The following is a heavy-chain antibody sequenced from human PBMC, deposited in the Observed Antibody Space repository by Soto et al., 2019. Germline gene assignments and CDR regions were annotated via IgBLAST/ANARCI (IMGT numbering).Heavy chain of an antibody. V-gene: IGHV3-23*01. CDR2: INIGGDTT. Sequence: GGSLRLSCGVSGFTFSNYAMSWGRQAPGKGLEWVSAINIGGDTTYYADSVKGRFTMSRDNSKNTLYLQMNSLRAEDTAVYYCAQLLVTHMPYYYYGLDVWGQGTTVTVSS. D-gene: IGHD2-21*02. CDR1: GFTFSNYA. J-gene: IGHJ6*02. CDR3: AQLLVTHMPYYYYGLDV.